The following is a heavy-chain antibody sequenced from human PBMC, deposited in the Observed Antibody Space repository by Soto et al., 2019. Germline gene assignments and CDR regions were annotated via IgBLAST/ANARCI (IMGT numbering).Heavy chain of an antibody. CDR3: ARGVNYYDSSGFYPRDY. D-gene: IGHD3-22*01. V-gene: IGHV4-38-2*01. CDR1: GYSISTGYY. J-gene: IGHJ4*02. CDR2: VYHSGRT. Sequence: SETLSLTCAVSGYSISTGYYWGWVRRPPGKGLEWIGSVYHSGRTSYNPSLESRVTISVDTSKNQFSLRLSSVTAADTAVYYCARGVNYYDSSGFYPRDYWGQGILVTVS.